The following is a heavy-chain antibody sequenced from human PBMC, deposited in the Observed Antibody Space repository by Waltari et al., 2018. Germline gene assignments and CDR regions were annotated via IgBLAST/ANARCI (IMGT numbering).Heavy chain of an antibody. CDR3: ARSGHGYGEVRPYDY. D-gene: IGHD2-2*03. CDR1: GGSFSGYS. CDR2: INHSENT. V-gene: IGHV4-34*01. J-gene: IGHJ4*02. Sequence: QVQLQQWGAGLLQPSETLSLTCAVYGGSFSGYSWSWIRQPPGKGLEWIWEINHSENTNDNPSRKMRVTIEVDTSKNQLSLKLSAVTDADTAEYDCARSGHGYGEVRPYDYWGQGTLVTVSS.